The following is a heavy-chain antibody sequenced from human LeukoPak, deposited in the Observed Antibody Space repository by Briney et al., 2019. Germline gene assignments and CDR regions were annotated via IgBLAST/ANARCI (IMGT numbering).Heavy chain of an antibody. CDR2: INTNTGNP. CDR3: ASQHYDILTGYSNYYYYGMGV. V-gene: IGHV7-4-1*02. J-gene: IGHJ6*02. D-gene: IGHD3-9*01. CDR1: GYTFTSYA. Sequence: ASVKVSCKASGYTFTSYAMNWVRQAPGQGLEWMGWINTNTGNPTYAQGFTGRFVFSLDTSVSTAYLQISSLKAEDTAVYYCASQHYDILTGYSNYYYYGMGVWGQGTTVTVSS.